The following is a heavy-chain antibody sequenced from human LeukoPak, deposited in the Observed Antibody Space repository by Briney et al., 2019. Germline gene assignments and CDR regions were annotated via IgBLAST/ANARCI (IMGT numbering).Heavy chain of an antibody. CDR2: IRYDGSNK. Sequence: GGSLRLSCAASGFTFSSYSMNWVRQAPGKGLEWVAFIRYDGSNKYYADSVKGRFTISRDNSKNTLYLQMNSLRAEDTAVYYCAKDDPYGEPFDYWGQGTLVTVSS. CDR3: AKDDPYGEPFDY. V-gene: IGHV3-30*02. J-gene: IGHJ4*02. D-gene: IGHD4-17*01. CDR1: GFTFSSYS.